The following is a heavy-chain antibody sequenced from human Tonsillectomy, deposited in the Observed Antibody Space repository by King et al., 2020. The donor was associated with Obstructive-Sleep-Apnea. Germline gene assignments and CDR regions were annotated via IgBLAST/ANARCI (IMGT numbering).Heavy chain of an antibody. V-gene: IGHV4-39*07. CDR3: AREWAGSTNWFDP. D-gene: IGHD2-2*01. CDR1: GDSISSTTYY. Sequence: QLQESGPGLVKPSETLSLTCTVSGDSISSTTYYWGWIRQPPGKGLEWIANVFYTGRTYYNPSLKSRVTISVDTSKNQFSLTLGSVTAADTAVYYCAREWAGSTNWFDPWGQGTLVTVSS. CDR2: VFYTGRT. J-gene: IGHJ5*02.